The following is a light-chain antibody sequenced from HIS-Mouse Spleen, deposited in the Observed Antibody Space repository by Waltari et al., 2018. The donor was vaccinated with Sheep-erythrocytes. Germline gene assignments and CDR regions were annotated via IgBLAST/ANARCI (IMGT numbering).Light chain of an antibody. V-gene: IGKV1-39*01. J-gene: IGKJ4*01. CDR1: QSIRSY. Sequence: DIQMTQSPSSLSASVGDRVTITCRASQSIRSYLNWYQQKPGTAPKLLIYSASSLQSGVPSRFSGSRSGTDFTLTISSLQPEDVATYYCQQSYSTPPLTFGGGTKVEIK. CDR3: QQSYSTPPLT. CDR2: SAS.